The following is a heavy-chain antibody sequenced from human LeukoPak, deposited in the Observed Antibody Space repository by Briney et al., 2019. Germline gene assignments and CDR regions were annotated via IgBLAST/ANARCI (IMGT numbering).Heavy chain of an antibody. D-gene: IGHD5-18*01. CDR1: GGTFSSYA. J-gene: IGHJ6*02. CDR3: AREVWIRGYYYYYGMDV. Sequence: ASVKVSCKASGGTFSSYAISWVRQAPGQGLEWMGRIIPILGIANYAQKFQGRVTITADKSTSTAYMELSSLRSEDTAVYYCAREVWIRGYYYYYGMDVWGQGTTVTVSS. CDR2: IIPILGIA. V-gene: IGHV1-69*04.